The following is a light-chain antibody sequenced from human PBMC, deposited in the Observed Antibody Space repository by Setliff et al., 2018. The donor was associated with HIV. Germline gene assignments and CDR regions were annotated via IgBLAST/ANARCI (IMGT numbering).Light chain of an antibody. CDR1: QDIRRA. J-gene: IGKJ1*01. Sequence: ATQSTQSPSSLSASIGDRVTITCRASQDIRRALAWYQQKPGKPPNLLIYDASTLEGGVPSRFSGSGSGTDFTLTISSLQPDDLSTYYCQQFDDYPQFGQGTKVDIK. CDR3: QQFDDYPQ. V-gene: IGKV1D-13*01. CDR2: DAS.